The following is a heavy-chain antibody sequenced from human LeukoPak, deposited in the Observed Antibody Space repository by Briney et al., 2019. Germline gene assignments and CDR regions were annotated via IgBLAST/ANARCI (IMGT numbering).Heavy chain of an antibody. Sequence: GGSLRLSCAASGFTFSSYSMNWVRQAPGKGLEWVSSISSSSSYIYYADSVKSRFTISRGNAKNSLYLQMNSLRAEDTAVYYCARSSRASAATFDYWGQGTLVTVSS. D-gene: IGHD2-2*01. CDR3: ARSSRASAATFDY. CDR1: GFTFSSYS. V-gene: IGHV3-21*01. J-gene: IGHJ4*02. CDR2: ISSSSSYI.